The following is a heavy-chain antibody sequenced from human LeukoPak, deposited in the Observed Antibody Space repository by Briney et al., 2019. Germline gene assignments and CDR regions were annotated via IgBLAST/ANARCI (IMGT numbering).Heavy chain of an antibody. CDR1: GFTFSSYG. Sequence: QPGGALRLSCAASGFTFSSYGMSWVRQAPGKGLEWVSGISGSGGSTYYADSVKGRFTISRDKSKNTLYLQMNSLRAEDTAVYYCAKEFDILTGYPRYFDYWGQGTLVTVSS. V-gene: IGHV3-23*01. CDR3: AKEFDILTGYPRYFDY. D-gene: IGHD3-9*01. J-gene: IGHJ4*02. CDR2: ISGSGGST.